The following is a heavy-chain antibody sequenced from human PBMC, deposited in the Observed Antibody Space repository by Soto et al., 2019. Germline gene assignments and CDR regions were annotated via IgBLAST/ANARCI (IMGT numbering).Heavy chain of an antibody. J-gene: IGHJ5*02. CDR1: GGSFSGYY. V-gene: IGHV4-34*01. Sequence: SETLSLTCAVYGGSFSGYYWSWIRQPPGKGLEWIGEINHSGSTNYNPSLKSRVTISVDTSKNQFSLKLSSVTAADTAVYYCARKWGYSYGPLYNWFDPWGQGTLVTVSS. CDR3: ARKWGYSYGPLYNWFDP. D-gene: IGHD5-18*01. CDR2: INHSGST.